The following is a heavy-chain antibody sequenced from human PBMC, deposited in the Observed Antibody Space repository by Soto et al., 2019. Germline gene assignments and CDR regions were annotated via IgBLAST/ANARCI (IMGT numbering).Heavy chain of an antibody. J-gene: IGHJ1*01. CDR2: ISSDGSTT. CDR3: AIQDCTNDVCLEAAVTVGGALES. D-gene: IGHD2-8*01. V-gene: IGHV3-74*01. CDR1: GFTFRKFW. Sequence: EVQLVQSGGGLAQPGKSLRLSCAASGFTFRKFWMHWVRQVPGKGPVWVSYISSDGSTTDYADSVKGRFTISRDSAKDPLSLKMESLRAEDTAVYYCAIQDCTNDVCLEAAVTVGGALESWGQGTLVTVS.